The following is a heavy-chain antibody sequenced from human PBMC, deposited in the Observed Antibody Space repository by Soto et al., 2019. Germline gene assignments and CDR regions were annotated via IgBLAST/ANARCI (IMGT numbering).Heavy chain of an antibody. D-gene: IGHD6-13*01. CDR1: GFTFSDYY. V-gene: IGHV3-11*01. J-gene: IGHJ4*02. CDR3: ARTPYSSSWSDY. CDR2: ISRSASTI. Sequence: QVQLVESGGGLVKPGGSLRLSCAASGFTFSDYYMSWIRQAPGKGLEWISYISRSASTIYYADSVKGRFTISRDNAKNSLYLQMISLRAEDTAVYYCARTPYSSSWSDYWGQGTLVTVSS.